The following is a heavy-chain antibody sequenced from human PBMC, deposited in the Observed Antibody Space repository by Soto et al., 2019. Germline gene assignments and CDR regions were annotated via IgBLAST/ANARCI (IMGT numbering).Heavy chain of an antibody. CDR3: ASGSRTPYRLFDS. V-gene: IGHV3-49*04. Sequence: SLRLAFTASGFPVEIYVMGGVRKAPGKGLEWVGFIRSKAYGGTTEYAASVKGRFTISRDDSKSIAYLQMNSLKTEDTAVYYCASGSRTPYRLFDSLGHGTPV. CDR2: IRSKAYGGTT. D-gene: IGHD1-26*01. CDR1: GFPVEIYV. J-gene: IGHJ4*01.